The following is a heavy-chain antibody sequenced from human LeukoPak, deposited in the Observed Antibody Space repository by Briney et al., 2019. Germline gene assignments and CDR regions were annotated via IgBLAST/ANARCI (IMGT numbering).Heavy chain of an antibody. Sequence: GESLKISCKGSGYSFTTYWIAWVRQMPRKGLEWMGIIYPGDSDTRNSPSFQGQVTISADKSLSTVYLQWTGLRASDSAMYYCARQLQFELLHGFDIWGQGTVVTVSS. D-gene: IGHD2-15*01. V-gene: IGHV5-51*01. CDR2: IYPGDSDT. J-gene: IGHJ3*02. CDR3: ARQLQFELLHGFDI. CDR1: GYSFTTYW.